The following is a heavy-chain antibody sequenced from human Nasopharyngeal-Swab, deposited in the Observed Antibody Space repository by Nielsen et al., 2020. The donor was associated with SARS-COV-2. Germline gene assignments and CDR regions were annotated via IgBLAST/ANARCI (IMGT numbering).Heavy chain of an antibody. CDR2: INPGDSDV. D-gene: IGHD5-18*01. CDR3: ARVPYNYGQFYFDY. V-gene: IGHV5-51*01. J-gene: IGHJ4*02. Sequence: VGQAPGKGLEWVGFINPGDSDVRYSPSFQGQVTISADKSISAAYLQWSSLKASDTAIYYCARVPYNYGQFYFDYWGQGTLVTVSS.